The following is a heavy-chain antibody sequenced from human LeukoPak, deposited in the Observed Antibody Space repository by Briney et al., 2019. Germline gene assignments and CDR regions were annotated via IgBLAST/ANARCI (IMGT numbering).Heavy chain of an antibody. V-gene: IGHV3-23*01. Sequence: GGSLRLSCAASGFTFSSYAMSWVRQAPGKGLEWVSAISGSGGSTYYADSVKGRFTISRDNSKNTLYLQTNSLRAEDTAVYYCAKASFIVVVTAIDAFDIWGQGTMVTVSS. CDR2: ISGSGGST. J-gene: IGHJ3*02. CDR3: AKASFIVVVTAIDAFDI. D-gene: IGHD2-21*02. CDR1: GFTFSSYA.